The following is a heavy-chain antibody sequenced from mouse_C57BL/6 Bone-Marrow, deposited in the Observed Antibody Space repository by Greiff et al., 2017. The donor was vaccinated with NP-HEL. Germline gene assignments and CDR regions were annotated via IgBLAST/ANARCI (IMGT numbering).Heavy chain of an antibody. CDR1: GYTFTSYW. CDR2: IYPSDSET. V-gene: IGHV1-61*01. Sequence: VKLQESGAELVRPGSSVKLSCKASGYTFTSYWMDWVKQRPGQGLEWIGNIYPSDSETHYNQKFKDKATLTVDKSSSTAYMQLSSLTSEDSAVYYCARKVGYYAMDYWGQGTSVTVSS. CDR3: ARKVGYYAMDY. J-gene: IGHJ4*01. D-gene: IGHD1-1*02.